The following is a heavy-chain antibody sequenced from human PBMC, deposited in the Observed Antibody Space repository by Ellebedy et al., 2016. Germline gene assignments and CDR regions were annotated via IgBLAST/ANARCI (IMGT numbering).Heavy chain of an antibody. CDR3: ATARSYSSGWTLDAFDI. Sequence: ASVKVSCKASGYTFTSYYMHWVRQAPGKGLEWMGGFDPEDGETIYAQKFQGRVTMTEDTSTDTAYMELSSLRSEDTAVYYCATARSYSSGWTLDAFDIWGQGTMVTVSS. J-gene: IGHJ3*02. D-gene: IGHD6-19*01. V-gene: IGHV1-24*01. CDR2: FDPEDGET. CDR1: GYTFTSYY.